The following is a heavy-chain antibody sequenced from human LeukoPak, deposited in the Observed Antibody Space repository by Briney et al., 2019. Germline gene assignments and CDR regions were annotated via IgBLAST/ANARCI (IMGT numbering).Heavy chain of an antibody. CDR2: IYYSGST. V-gene: IGHV4-30-4*01. CDR1: GGSISSGDYY. D-gene: IGHD2-15*01. Sequence: PSQTLSLTCTVSGGSISSGDYYWSWIRQPPGKGLEWIGYIYYSGSTYYNPSLKSRVTISVDTSKNQFYLKLSSVTAADTAVYYCARDNCSGGSCVADYWGQGTLVTVSS. J-gene: IGHJ4*02. CDR3: ARDNCSGGSCVADY.